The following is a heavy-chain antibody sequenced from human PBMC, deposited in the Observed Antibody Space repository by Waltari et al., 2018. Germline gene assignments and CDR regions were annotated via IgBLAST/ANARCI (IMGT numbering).Heavy chain of an antibody. CDR1: GGSFSGYY. CDR2: INQIGST. Sequence: QVQLQQWGAGLLKPSETLSLTCAVYGGSFSGYYWSWIRQPPGKGLEWIGEINQIGSTYNTPSLKSRVSISIDTSQNQFSLKLSSVTAADTAVYYCARAGAWYAFDIWGQGTMVTVSS. V-gene: IGHV4-34*01. D-gene: IGHD6-19*01. CDR3: ARAGAWYAFDI. J-gene: IGHJ3*02.